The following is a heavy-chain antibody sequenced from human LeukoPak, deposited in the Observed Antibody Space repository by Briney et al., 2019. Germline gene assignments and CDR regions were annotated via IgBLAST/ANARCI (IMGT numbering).Heavy chain of an antibody. V-gene: IGHV1-46*01. D-gene: IGHD2-15*01. J-gene: IGHJ6*02. CDR3: ARAPLGYCSGGSCSRGGLYYYYYGMDV. CDR2: INPSGGST. Sequence: ASVKVSCKASGYTFTSYYMHWVRQAPGQGLEWMGIINPSGGSTSYAQKFQGRVTMTRDTSTSTVYMELSSLRSEDTAVYYCARAPLGYCSGGSCSRGGLYYYYYGMDVWGQGTTVTVSS. CDR1: GYTFTSYY.